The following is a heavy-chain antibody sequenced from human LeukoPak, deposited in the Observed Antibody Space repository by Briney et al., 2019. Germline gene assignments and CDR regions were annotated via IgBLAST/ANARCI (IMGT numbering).Heavy chain of an antibody. CDR3: ARSGYTISAYHSDF. Sequence: SETLSLTCDVSGVSIRSYWWSWVRKPPGEGLEWIGRIYTTGRTNYSPSFQSRVTMSIDMSSNQFSLTLTSVTAADTAVYYCARSGYTISAYHSDFWGQGAPVTVSS. V-gene: IGHV4-4*07. CDR1: GVSIRSYW. CDR2: IYTTGRT. J-gene: IGHJ4*02. D-gene: IGHD5-18*01.